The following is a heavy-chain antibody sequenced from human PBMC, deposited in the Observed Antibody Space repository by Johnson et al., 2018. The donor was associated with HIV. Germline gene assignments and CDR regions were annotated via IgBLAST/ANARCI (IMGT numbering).Heavy chain of an antibody. Sequence: VQLVESGGGLLQPGRSLRLSCAASGFTFDDYVMHWVRQAPGKGLEWVSGISGSGGSKYYADSAKGRFTISGDNSKNTLSLQMNSLRAEDTAVYYCAKDTVWNYGDIWGQRTMVTVSS. CDR2: ISGSGGSK. CDR1: GFTFDDYV. J-gene: IGHJ3*02. CDR3: AKDTVWNYGDI. V-gene: IGHV3-23*04. D-gene: IGHD1-7*01.